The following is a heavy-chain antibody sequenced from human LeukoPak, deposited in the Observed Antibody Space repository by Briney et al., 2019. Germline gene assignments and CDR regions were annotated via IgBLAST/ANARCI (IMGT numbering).Heavy chain of an antibody. CDR3: ARDFAQQQLDY. V-gene: IGHV3-7*01. CDR2: IDQDGSTK. Sequence: GGSLRLSCVASGFTFSDSWMTWVRQAPGKGPEWLANIDQDGSTKNYVDSVKGRFTISRDNAKNSLYLQVNSLRAEDTAVYFCARDFAQQQLDYWGQGTLVTVSS. CDR1: GFTFSDSW. D-gene: IGHD1-1*01. J-gene: IGHJ4*02.